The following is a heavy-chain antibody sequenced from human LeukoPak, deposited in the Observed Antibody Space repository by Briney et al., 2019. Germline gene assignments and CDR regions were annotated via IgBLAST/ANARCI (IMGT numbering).Heavy chain of an antibody. J-gene: IGHJ6*02. CDR3: ATTKPILTDV. V-gene: IGHV4-4*02. D-gene: IGHD1-14*01. CDR2: IHHSGST. Sequence: SGTLSLTCAVSGGSISSGNWWSWVRQPPGKGLEWIGEIHHSGSTNYNPSLKSRVTISIDKSTNQFSLNLSSVTAADTALYYCATTKPILTDVWGQGTTVTVSS. CDR1: GGSISSGNW.